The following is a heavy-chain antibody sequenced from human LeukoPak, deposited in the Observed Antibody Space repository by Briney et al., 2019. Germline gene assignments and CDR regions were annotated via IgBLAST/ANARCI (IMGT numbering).Heavy chain of an antibody. CDR1: GFSFSSYG. Sequence: GRAPRLSCAAYGFSFSSYGMEWVRQAPGKVLERVAVISYDGSNKYYADSVKGRFTISRDNSKNTLYLQMNSLRAEDTAVYYCANLPHIVVVPAASDAFDIWGQGTMVTVSS. J-gene: IGHJ3*02. CDR2: ISYDGSNK. D-gene: IGHD2-2*01. V-gene: IGHV3-30*18. CDR3: ANLPHIVVVPAASDAFDI.